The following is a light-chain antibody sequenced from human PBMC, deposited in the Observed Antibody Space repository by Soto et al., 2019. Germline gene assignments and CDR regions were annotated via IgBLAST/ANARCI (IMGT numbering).Light chain of an antibody. CDR1: SSDVGGYDF. V-gene: IGLV2-11*01. CDR3: SSYAGSYILGV. Sequence: QSALAQPRSVSGSPGQSVTLSCTGTSSDVGGYDFVSWYQQYPGKAPKLIIFDVTERTSGVPDRFSGSKSGNSASLTISGLQAEDVADYYCSSYAGSYILGVFGGGTKLTVL. J-gene: IGLJ3*02. CDR2: DVT.